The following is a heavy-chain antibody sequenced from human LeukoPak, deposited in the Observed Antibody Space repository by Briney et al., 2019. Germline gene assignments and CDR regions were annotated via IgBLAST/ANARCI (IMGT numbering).Heavy chain of an antibody. V-gene: IGHV1-46*01. CDR3: ARGPRITLVRGGQWYFYMDV. Sequence: GASVKVSCKASGYTFTSYHIHWVRQAPGQGLEWMGIINPSGGSTNYAQKFQGRVTMTRDTSTSTVYMELSSLRSDDTAVYYCARGPRITLVRGGQWYFYMDVWGKGTTVTVSS. CDR1: GYTFTSYH. CDR2: INPSGGST. J-gene: IGHJ6*03. D-gene: IGHD3-10*01.